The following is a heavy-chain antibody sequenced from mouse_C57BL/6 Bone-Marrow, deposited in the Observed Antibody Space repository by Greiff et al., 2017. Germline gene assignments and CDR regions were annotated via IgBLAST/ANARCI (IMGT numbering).Heavy chain of an antibody. Sequence: QVQLQQPGAELVKPGASVKMSCKASGYTFTCYWITWVKQRPGQGLEWIGDIYPTSGRTNYTEKFKSKAILTVDTSSNTAHMQLSSLTSEDSAVFYCTRSGPLGRSFDYWGQGTTLTVCS. D-gene: IGHD4-1*01. CDR2: IYPTSGRT. V-gene: IGHV1-55*01. J-gene: IGHJ2*01. CDR3: TRSGPLGRSFDY. CDR1: GYTFTCYW.